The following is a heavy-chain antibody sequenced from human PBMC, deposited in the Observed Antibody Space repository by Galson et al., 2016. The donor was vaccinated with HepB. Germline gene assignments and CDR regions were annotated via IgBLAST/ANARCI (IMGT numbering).Heavy chain of an antibody. Sequence: SLRLSCAASGFTFNSYAMSWVRQAPGKGPEWVAVISHSGASTDYADSVKGRFIISRDNSRSTLSLQMNSLRDGDTAVYYCAKGPSYYETIGWGYWGQGTLVTVSS. CDR2: ISHSGAST. CDR3: AKGPSYYETIGWGY. D-gene: IGHD3-22*01. CDR1: GFTFNSYA. V-gene: IGHV3-23*01. J-gene: IGHJ4*02.